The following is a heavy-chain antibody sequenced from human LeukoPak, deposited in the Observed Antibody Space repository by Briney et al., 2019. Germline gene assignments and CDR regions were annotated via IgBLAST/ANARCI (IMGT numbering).Heavy chain of an antibody. CDR2: ITFGSTYI. V-gene: IGHV3-21*01. Sequence: GGSLRLSCAASGFTFSSYSMSWVRQAPGKGLEWVSSITFGSTYIYYADSVKGRFTISRDNAKNSLYLQMNSLRAEDTAVYYCARDRYYDSSGPEDYWGQGTLVTVSS. CDR3: ARDRYYDSSGPEDY. D-gene: IGHD3-22*01. J-gene: IGHJ4*02. CDR1: GFTFSSYS.